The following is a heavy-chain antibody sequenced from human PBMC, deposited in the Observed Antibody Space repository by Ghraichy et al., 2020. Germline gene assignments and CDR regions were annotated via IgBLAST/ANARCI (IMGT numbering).Heavy chain of an antibody. D-gene: IGHD3-10*01. J-gene: IGHJ5*02. CDR3: ARGDYGSGFDP. V-gene: IGHV3-11*05. Sequence: GGSLRLSCAASGFTFSDYYMSWIRQAPGKGLEWVSYISSSSSYTNYADPVKGRFTISRDNAKNSLYLQMHSLRAEDTAVYYCARGDYGSGFDPWGQGTLVTVSS. CDR2: ISSSSSYT. CDR1: GFTFSDYY.